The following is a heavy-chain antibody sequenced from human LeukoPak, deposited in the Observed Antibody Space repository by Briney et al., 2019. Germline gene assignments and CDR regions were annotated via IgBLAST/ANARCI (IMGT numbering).Heavy chain of an antibody. J-gene: IGHJ6*03. CDR2: VYNSGST. CDR1: GGSISTYY. D-gene: IGHD7-27*01. CDR3: ARDGSNWGSAYYYMDV. Sequence: SETLSLTCTVSGGSISTYYWSWIRQSPGGGLEWIGYVYNSGSTNYNPSLKGRVTISVDTSKDQFSLKLSSVTAADTAVYYCARDGSNWGSAYYYMDVWGKGTTVTVSS. V-gene: IGHV4-59*12.